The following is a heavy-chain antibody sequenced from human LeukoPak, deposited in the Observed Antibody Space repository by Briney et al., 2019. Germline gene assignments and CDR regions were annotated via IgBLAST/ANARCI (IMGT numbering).Heavy chain of an antibody. CDR1: GGSISSSSYY. CDR2: INHGGST. J-gene: IGHJ5*02. CDR3: ARGPTIFGVVINPPRKQQLVPNWFDP. V-gene: IGHV4-39*07. D-gene: IGHD3-3*01. Sequence: SETLSLTCTVSGGSISSSSYYWGWIRQPPGKGLEWIGEINHGGSTNYNPSLKSRVTISVDTSKNQFSLKLSSVTAADTAVYYCARGPTIFGVVINPPRKQQLVPNWFDPWGQGTLVTVSS.